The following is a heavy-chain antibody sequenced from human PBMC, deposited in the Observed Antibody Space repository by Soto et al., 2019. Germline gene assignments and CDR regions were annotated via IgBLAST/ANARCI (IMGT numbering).Heavy chain of an antibody. Sequence: QVQLQESSPGLVKPSGTLSLTCAVSGGSISNNNWWSWVRQPPGTGLEWIGEIYHSGSTNYNPSLKSRVSMSVDKSKNQFSLHLSSVTAADTAVYYCAHTIGSGSYVPYWGQGTLVTVSS. V-gene: IGHV4-4*02. D-gene: IGHD3-10*01. J-gene: IGHJ4*02. CDR1: GGSISNNNW. CDR3: AHTIGSGSYVPY. CDR2: IYHSGST.